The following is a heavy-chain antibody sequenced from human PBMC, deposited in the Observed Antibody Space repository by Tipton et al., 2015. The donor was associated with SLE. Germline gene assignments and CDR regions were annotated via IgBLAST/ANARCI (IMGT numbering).Heavy chain of an antibody. CDR2: MSYSGST. Sequence: LRLSCTVSGGFMSSGVYYWTWIRQHPGKGLEWIGHMSYSGSTYYNPSLKSRITISVDTSKNHFSLKLSSVTAADTAVYYCARGGVGGYDYFDHWGQGTLVTVSS. CDR3: ARGGVGGYDYFDH. D-gene: IGHD5-12*01. CDR1: GGFMSSGVYY. J-gene: IGHJ4*02. V-gene: IGHV4-31*02.